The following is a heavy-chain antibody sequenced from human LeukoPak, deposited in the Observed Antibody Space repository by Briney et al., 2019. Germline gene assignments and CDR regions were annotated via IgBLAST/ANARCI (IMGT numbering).Heavy chain of an antibody. D-gene: IGHD6-19*01. Sequence: PSESLSLTCAVYGGSFSGYYWSWIRQPPGKGLEWIGEINHSGSTNYNPSLKSRVTISADTSKNQFSLKMSSATAADTAVYYCARRIIAVAGTDYFDYWGQGTLVTVSS. CDR2: INHSGST. CDR1: GGSFSGYY. CDR3: ARRIIAVAGTDYFDY. V-gene: IGHV4-34*01. J-gene: IGHJ4*02.